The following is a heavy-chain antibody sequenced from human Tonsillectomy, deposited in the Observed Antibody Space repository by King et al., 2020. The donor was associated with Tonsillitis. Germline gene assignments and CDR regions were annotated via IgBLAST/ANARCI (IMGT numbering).Heavy chain of an antibody. J-gene: IGHJ4*02. Sequence: TLKESGPTLVKPTQTLTLTCTFSGFSLDTSGMGVGWIRQPPGKALEWLAIIYWDDDKRDSPSLKRKLTITKDTSKNQVVRTMTNIEPVDTATYYCANWGSITIFGWLIPSYYFDYWGQGTLVTVSS. D-gene: IGHD3-3*01. CDR3: ANWGSITIFGWLIPSYYFDY. CDR1: GFSLDTSGMG. V-gene: IGHV2-5*02. CDR2: IYWDDDK.